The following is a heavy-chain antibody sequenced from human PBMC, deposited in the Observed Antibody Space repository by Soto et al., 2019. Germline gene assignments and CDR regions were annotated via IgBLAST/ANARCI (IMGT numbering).Heavy chain of an antibody. CDR2: IYWDDDK. D-gene: IGHD3-10*01. J-gene: IGHJ4*02. CDR3: AHAPAHGSGISTSYFDY. Sequence: SGPTLVNPTQTLTLTCTFSGFSLSTSGVGVGWIRQPPGKALEWLALIYWDDDKRYSPSLKSRLTITKDTSKNQVVLTMTNMDPVDTATYYCAHAPAHGSGISTSYFDYWGQGTLVTVSS. V-gene: IGHV2-5*02. CDR1: GFSLSTSGVG.